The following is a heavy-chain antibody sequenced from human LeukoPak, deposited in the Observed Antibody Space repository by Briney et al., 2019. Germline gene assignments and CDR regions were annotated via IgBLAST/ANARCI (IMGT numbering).Heavy chain of an antibody. D-gene: IGHD3-22*01. CDR1: GFAFSNCG. V-gene: IGHV3-23*01. CDR2: IGGNSGIQT. Sequence: GGSLRLSCAASGFAFSNCGMGWVRQAPGRGLEWVSSIGGNSGIQTYYADSVKGRFTISRDNSKDTLYLQMDSLRAEDTAVYYCAREDQKWLSYPLGYWGQGTLVTVSS. J-gene: IGHJ4*02. CDR3: AREDQKWLSYPLGY.